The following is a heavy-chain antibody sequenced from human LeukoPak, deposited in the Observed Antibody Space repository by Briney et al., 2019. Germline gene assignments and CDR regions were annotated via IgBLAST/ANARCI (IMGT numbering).Heavy chain of an antibody. CDR3: ARRTLKRPPIAAVDY. D-gene: IGHD6-13*01. Sequence: PSETLSLTCTVSGGSISSNNYYWGWIRQPPGKGLEWIGSIYYSGTTYYSPSLKSRVTISVDKSKNQFSLKLSSVTAADTAVYYCARRTLKRPPIAAVDYWGQGTLVTVSS. CDR2: IYYSGTT. J-gene: IGHJ4*02. CDR1: GGSISSNNYY. V-gene: IGHV4-39*07.